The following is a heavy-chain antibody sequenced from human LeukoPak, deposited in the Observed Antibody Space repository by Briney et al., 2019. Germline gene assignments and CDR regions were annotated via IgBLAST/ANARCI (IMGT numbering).Heavy chain of an antibody. D-gene: IGHD2-8*01. J-gene: IGHJ4*02. CDR1: GFSFTSYW. Sequence: PGGSLRLSRAASGFSFTSYWMTWVRQAPGKGLEWVANINPGGSGRNYVDSVKGRFTISRDNAKNSLYLQMNSLRAEDTAVYYCARDGEGCSKGVCSLFRYWGQGSLVTVSS. CDR3: ARDGEGCSKGVCSLFRY. V-gene: IGHV3-7*01. CDR2: INPGGSGR.